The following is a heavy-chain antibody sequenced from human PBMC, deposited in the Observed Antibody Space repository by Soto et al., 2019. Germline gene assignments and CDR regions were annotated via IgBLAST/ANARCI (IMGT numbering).Heavy chain of an antibody. V-gene: IGHV1-24*01. Sequence: GASVTVSCQVSGYTLTDLSMHWVRQAPGKGLEWMGGFDPEDGETIYAQKFQGRVTMTEDTSTDTAYMELSSLRSEDTAVYYCATHSYRTNIYYDSSGWWFDPWGQGTLVTVSS. J-gene: IGHJ5*02. D-gene: IGHD3-22*01. CDR3: ATHSYRTNIYYDSSGWWFDP. CDR2: FDPEDGET. CDR1: GYTLTDLS.